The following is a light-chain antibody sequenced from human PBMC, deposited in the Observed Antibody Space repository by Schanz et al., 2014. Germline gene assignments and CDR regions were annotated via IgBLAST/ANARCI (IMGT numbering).Light chain of an antibody. CDR2: GGS. Sequence: QSALTQPASVSASPGQSITISCTGTNTDVGSTYLVSWYQQHPGEAPKLLILGGSIRPSGISDRFSGSKSGNTASLTISGLQADDEADYYCFSFAGNSWVFGGGTKLTVL. CDR3: FSFAGNSWV. J-gene: IGLJ3*02. V-gene: IGLV2-23*01. CDR1: NTDVGSTYL.